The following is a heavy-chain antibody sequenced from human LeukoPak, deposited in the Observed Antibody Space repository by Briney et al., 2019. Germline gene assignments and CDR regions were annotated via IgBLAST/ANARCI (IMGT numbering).Heavy chain of an antibody. CDR3: ARGEYQLLSGWLDP. CDR2: IIPMLGIA. Sequence: ASVKVSCKASGGTFSSDTISWVRQAPGQGLEWMGTIIPMLGIANYAQKFQGRVSITADKSTGTAYMELSSLRSEDTAVFCCARGEYQLLSGWLDPWGQGTLVTVSS. J-gene: IGHJ5*02. CDR1: GGTFSSDT. V-gene: IGHV1-69*02. D-gene: IGHD2-2*01.